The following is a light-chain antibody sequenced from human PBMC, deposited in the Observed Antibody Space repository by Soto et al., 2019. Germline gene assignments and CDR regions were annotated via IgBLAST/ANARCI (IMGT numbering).Light chain of an antibody. CDR2: ATS. Sequence: DIQMTQSPSSLSASVGDGVTITCRASQNIDKFLNWYQQKPGKAPKLLLFATSNLEGGVPSRFSGSGSGTEFTLTIGSLQPEDFATYYCQQSYSTVLTFGGGTKVEI. CDR3: QQSYSTVLT. V-gene: IGKV1-39*01. J-gene: IGKJ4*01. CDR1: QNIDKF.